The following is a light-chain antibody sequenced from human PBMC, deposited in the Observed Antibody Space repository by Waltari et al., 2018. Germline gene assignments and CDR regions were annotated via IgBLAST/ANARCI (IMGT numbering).Light chain of an antibody. J-gene: IGKJ4*01. V-gene: IGKV1-5*03. CDR1: QSISKL. CDR2: EAS. Sequence: DIRLTQSPSTLSASAGDRVIISCPASQSISKLLSWYQQKPGKAPKLLIYEASTLQSGVPSRFSGTGSGTDFTLTISSLQPDDFATYYCQQYNSYSLLTFGGGTKVEIK. CDR3: QQYNSYSLLT.